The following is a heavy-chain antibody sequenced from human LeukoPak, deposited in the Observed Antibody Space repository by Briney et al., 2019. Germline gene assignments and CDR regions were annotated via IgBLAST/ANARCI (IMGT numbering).Heavy chain of an antibody. CDR3: ARDPERIMTTFGGVYYFGY. J-gene: IGHJ4*02. V-gene: IGHV1-46*01. CDR1: GYIFTSYY. Sequence: SVKVSCKASGYIFTSYYMHWVRQAPGQGLEWMVIINPSGGSTGFAQKFQGRVTMTRDTSTSTVYIELGNLTSEDTAVYYIARDPERIMTTFGGVYYFGYGGQGILVTVAS. D-gene: IGHD3-16*01. CDR2: INPSGGST.